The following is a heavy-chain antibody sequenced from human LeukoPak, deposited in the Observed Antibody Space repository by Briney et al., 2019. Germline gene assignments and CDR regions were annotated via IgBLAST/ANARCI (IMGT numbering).Heavy chain of an antibody. D-gene: IGHD3-9*01. J-gene: IGHJ4*02. Sequence: GGSLRLSCAASGFTFSSYSMNWVRQAPGKGLEWVASISSSSSYIYYADSVKGRFTISRDNAKNSLYLQMNSLRAEDTAVYYCARAYDVFTGYSSNSRFDYWGQGTLVTVSS. CDR3: ARAYDVFTGYSSNSRFDY. V-gene: IGHV3-21*01. CDR2: ISSSSSYI. CDR1: GFTFSSYS.